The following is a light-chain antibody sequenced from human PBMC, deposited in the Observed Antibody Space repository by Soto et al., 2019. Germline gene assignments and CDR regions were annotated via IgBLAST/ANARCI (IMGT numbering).Light chain of an antibody. V-gene: IGKV1-5*03. CDR2: EAS. Sequence: DIQMTQSPTTLSASVGDRVTITCRASHNIIKWLAWYQQKPGKAPKLLIYEASSLQTGVPSRFSGSGSGTEFPLTISSLQPDDSATYYCQQYNAFLTFGGGTKVEIK. J-gene: IGKJ4*01. CDR3: QQYNAFLT. CDR1: HNIIKW.